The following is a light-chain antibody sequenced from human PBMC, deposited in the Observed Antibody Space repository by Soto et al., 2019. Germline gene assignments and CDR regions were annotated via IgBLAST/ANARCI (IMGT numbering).Light chain of an antibody. CDR1: QTVISIF. CDR3: QQYGNSPQT. CDR2: AAS. V-gene: IGKV3-20*01. Sequence: EIVLTQSPGTLSLSPGERATLSCRASQTVISIFLAWYQQTPGQAPRLLIYAASSRATGIPDRFSGSGSGTDFTLTISRLEPEDFAVYYCQQYGNSPQTFGQGTKVDIK. J-gene: IGKJ1*01.